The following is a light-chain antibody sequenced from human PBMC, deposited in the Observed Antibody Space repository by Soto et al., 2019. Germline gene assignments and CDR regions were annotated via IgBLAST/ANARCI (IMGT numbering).Light chain of an antibody. CDR1: QGIRND. J-gene: IGKJ1*01. CDR2: AAS. Sequence: AIQMTQSPSSLSASVGYRFTITCRARQGIRNDLGWYQQKPGKAPKLLIYAASSLQSGVPSRFSGSGSGTDFTLTISSLQPEDFATYYCLQDYNYPRTFGQGTKVEIK. CDR3: LQDYNYPRT. V-gene: IGKV1-6*01.